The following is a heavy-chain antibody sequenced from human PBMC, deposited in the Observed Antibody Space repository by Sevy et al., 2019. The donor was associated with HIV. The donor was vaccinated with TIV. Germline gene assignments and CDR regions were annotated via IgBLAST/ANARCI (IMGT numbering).Heavy chain of an antibody. Sequence: GGSLRLSCAASGFTFSNAWMSWVRQAPGKGLEWVGRIKSKTDGGTTDYAAPVKGRFTISRDDSKNTLYLQMNSLKTEDTAVYYCTTAGSVSYYGYPDYWGQGTLVTVSS. D-gene: IGHD1-26*01. V-gene: IGHV3-15*01. CDR1: GFTFSNAW. J-gene: IGHJ4*02. CDR2: IKSKTDGGTT. CDR3: TTAGSVSYYGYPDY.